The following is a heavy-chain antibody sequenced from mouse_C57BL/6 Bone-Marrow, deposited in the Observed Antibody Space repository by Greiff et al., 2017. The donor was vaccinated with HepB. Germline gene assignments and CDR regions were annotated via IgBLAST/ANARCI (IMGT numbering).Heavy chain of an antibody. J-gene: IGHJ1*03. D-gene: IGHD1-1*01. Sequence: QVQLQQPGAELVKPGASVKLSCKASGYTFTSYWMQWVNQRPGQGLEWIGEIDPSDSYTNYNQKFKGKATVTVDTSSSTAYMQLSSLTSEDSAVYYCARITFDVWGTGTTVTVSS. CDR2: IDPSDSYT. CDR1: GYTFTSYW. V-gene: IGHV1-50*01. CDR3: ARITFDV.